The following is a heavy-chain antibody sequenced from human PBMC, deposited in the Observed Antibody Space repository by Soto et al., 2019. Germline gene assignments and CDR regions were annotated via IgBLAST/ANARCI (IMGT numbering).Heavy chain of an antibody. V-gene: IGHV4-59*01. CDR1: GGSISSYY. CDR2: IHYSGST. CDR3: ARMIRSYYYGVDV. D-gene: IGHD3-22*01. J-gene: IGHJ6*02. Sequence: QVQLQESGPGLVKPSETLSLTCTVSGGSISSYYWSWIRQPPGKGLEWMGHIHYSGSTNYNPSPESRVTISVDTSTNPLSLNLSSVTAADTAVYYCARMIRSYYYGVDVWGQGTTVTVSS.